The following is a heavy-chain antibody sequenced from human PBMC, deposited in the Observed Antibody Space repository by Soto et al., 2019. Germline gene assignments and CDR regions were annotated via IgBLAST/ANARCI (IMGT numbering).Heavy chain of an antibody. V-gene: IGHV1-18*01. CDR2: ISAYNGNT. CDR3: AELKGGEYAIPYYGMDV. Sequence: QVQLVQSGAEVKKPGASVKVSCKASGYTFTSYGISWVRQAPGQGLEWMGWISAYNGNTNYAQKLQGRVTMTTDTSPSRAYVELRSLRSDDTAGYYCAELKGGEYAIPYYGMDVWGQGTTVTVSS. J-gene: IGHJ6*02. D-gene: IGHD2-8*01. CDR1: GYTFTSYG.